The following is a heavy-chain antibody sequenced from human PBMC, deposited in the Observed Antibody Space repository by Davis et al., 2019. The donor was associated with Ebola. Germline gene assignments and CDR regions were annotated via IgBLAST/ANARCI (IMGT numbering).Heavy chain of an antibody. CDR3: ARVAFGGRTSYCVSLNCYGPFDY. D-gene: IGHD2-2*01. CDR2: ISAYNGNT. V-gene: IGHV1-18*04. CDR1: GYTFTSYG. J-gene: IGHJ4*02. Sequence: ASVKVSCKASGYTFTSYGISWVRQAPGQGLEWMGWISAYNGNTNYAQKFQGRVTMTSDTSTSTVYMELTSLRSDDTAVYYCARVAFGGRTSYCVSLNCYGPFDYWGQGTVVTVSS.